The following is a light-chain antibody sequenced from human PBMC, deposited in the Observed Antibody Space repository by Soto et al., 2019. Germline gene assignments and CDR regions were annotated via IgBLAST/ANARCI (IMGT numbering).Light chain of an antibody. CDR3: HQSADWPNT. CDR1: QSISTN. V-gene: IGKV3-15*01. Sequence: RVMSQDRPTVALGPGEGASGCCRASQSISTNVAWYQQKPGQAPSLLIFRASIRASGVPARFSGSGSGTEFTLTSSSLQSDYLAVYLCHQSADWPNTIGEGTKVDIK. J-gene: IGKJ1*01. CDR2: RAS.